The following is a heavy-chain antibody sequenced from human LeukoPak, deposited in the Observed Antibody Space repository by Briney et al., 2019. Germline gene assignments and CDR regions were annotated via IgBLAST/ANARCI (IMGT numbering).Heavy chain of an antibody. CDR2: INPNSGGT. CDR3: ARDQRERYYDSSGPLYYMDV. Sequence: ASVKVSCKASGYTFTGYYMHWVRQAPGQGLEWMGWINPNSGGTNYAQKFQGRVTMTRDTSISTAYMELSRLRSDDTAVYYCARDQRERYYDSSGPLYYMDVWGKGTTVTVSS. J-gene: IGHJ6*03. D-gene: IGHD3-22*01. V-gene: IGHV1-2*02. CDR1: GYTFTGYY.